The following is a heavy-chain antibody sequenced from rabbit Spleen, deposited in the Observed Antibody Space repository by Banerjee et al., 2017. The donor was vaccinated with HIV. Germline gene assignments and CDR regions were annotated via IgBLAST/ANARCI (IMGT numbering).Heavy chain of an antibody. CDR3: ARDLVAVIGWNFSL. J-gene: IGHJ6*01. V-gene: IGHV1S45*01. CDR2: TVGGRSTFT. D-gene: IGHD1-1*01. CDR1: GFSFSNKAV. Sequence: QEQLVESGGGLVQPEGSLKLSCTASGFSFSNKAVMCWVRQAPGKGLEWIACTVGGRSTFTYYASWAKGRFIMSRTSSTKVTLQMTSLTAADTATYFCARDLVAVIGWNFSLWGPGTLVTVS.